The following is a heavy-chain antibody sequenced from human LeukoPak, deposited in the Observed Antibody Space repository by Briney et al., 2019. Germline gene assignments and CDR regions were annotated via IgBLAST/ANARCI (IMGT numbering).Heavy chain of an antibody. Sequence: GGSLSLSCAASGFTFNNYAMSWVRQPRRGGLEWVAAISGGGVNTYYAESVKGRFTVPRDNSENTLHLQLNSLRVDDTAVYYCAKEGRGYDFWGGYAFYVWGRGTMVSVS. V-gene: IGHV3-23*01. J-gene: IGHJ3*01. CDR2: ISGGGVNT. D-gene: IGHD3-3*01. CDR1: GFTFNNYA. CDR3: AKEGRGYDFWGGYAFYV.